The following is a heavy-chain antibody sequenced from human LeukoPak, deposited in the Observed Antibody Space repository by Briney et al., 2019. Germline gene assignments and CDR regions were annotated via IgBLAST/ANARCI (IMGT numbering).Heavy chain of an antibody. CDR1: GGSISSYY. V-gene: IGHV4-59*06. D-gene: IGHD6-19*01. Sequence: SETLSLTCTVSGGSISSYYWSWVRQHPGKGLEWIGNINYSGSTYYKPSLKSRMTMSLDTSQNQFSLKLTSVTAADTAVYYCARKAPADHFDSWGQGTPVTVSS. CDR3: ARKAPADHFDS. J-gene: IGHJ4*02. CDR2: INYSGST.